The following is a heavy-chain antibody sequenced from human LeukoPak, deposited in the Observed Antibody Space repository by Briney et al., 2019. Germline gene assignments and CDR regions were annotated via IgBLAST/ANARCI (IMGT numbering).Heavy chain of an antibody. CDR1: GFTFSSYA. CDR2: ISGSGGSA. CDR3: AREGIYSSGSFDY. D-gene: IGHD6-19*01. V-gene: IGHV3-23*01. J-gene: IGHJ4*02. Sequence: GGSLRLSCAASGFTFSSYAMSWVRQAPGKGLEWVSAISGSGGSAYYADSVKGRFTISRDNSKNTLYLQMNSLRAEDTAVYYCAREGIYSSGSFDYWGQGTLVTVSS.